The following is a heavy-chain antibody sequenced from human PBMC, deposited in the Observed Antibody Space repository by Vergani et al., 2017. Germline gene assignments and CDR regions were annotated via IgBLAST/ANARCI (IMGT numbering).Heavy chain of an antibody. V-gene: IGHV4-31*03. J-gene: IGHJ4*02. CDR2: IYYSGST. CDR1: GGSISSGGYY. CDR3: ARGSRGYDILTGYYTAYYFDY. Sequence: QVQLQESGPGLVKPSQTLSLTCTVSGGSISSGGYYWSWIRQHPGKGLEWIGYIYYSGSTYYNPSLKSRVTISVDTSKNQFSLKLSSVTAADPAVYYCARGSRGYDILTGYYTAYYFDYWGQGTLVTVSS. D-gene: IGHD3-9*01.